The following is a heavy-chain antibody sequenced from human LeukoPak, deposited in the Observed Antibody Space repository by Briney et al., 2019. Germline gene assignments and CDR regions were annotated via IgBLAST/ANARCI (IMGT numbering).Heavy chain of an antibody. CDR2: IWYDGSNK. J-gene: IGHJ4*02. V-gene: IGHV3-33*01. CDR3: ARGWREFYFEY. Sequence: GGSLRLSCAASGFTFSSYGMHWVRQAPGKGLEWVAVIWYDGSNKYYADSVKGRFTISRDNSKNTLYLQMNSLRAEDTAVYYCARGWREFYFEYWGQGNLVTVSS. D-gene: IGHD3-3*01. CDR1: GFTFSSYG.